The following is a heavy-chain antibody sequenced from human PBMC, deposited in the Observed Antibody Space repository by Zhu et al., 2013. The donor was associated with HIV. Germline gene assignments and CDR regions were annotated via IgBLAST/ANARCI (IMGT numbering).Heavy chain of an antibody. CDR1: GGSFSGYY. D-gene: IGHD3-22*01. CDR3: ARRVPYYYDSSGSYYFDY. CDR2: INHSGST. J-gene: IGHJ4*02. Sequence: VQLQQWGAGLLKPSETLSLTCAVYGGSFSGYYWSWIRQPPGKGLEWIGEINHSGSTNYNPSLKSRVTISVDTSKNQFSLKLSSVTAADTAVYYCARRVPYYYDSSGSYYFDYWGQGTLVTVSS. V-gene: IGHV4-34*01.